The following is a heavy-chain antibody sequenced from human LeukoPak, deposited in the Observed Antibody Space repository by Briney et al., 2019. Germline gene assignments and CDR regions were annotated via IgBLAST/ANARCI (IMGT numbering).Heavy chain of an antibody. V-gene: IGHV3-21*01. J-gene: IGHJ4*02. Sequence: GWSLRLSCAASGFSFSTYYVNWVGQAPGKGLEWGSCISSGSTYIFYADSVRGRFAISRDNAKNSLYLQMNSLRADDTAVYYCVRENHGSFDYWGQGSLVTVSS. CDR2: ISSGSTYI. CDR1: GFSFSTYY. CDR3: VRENHGSFDY. D-gene: IGHD1-14*01.